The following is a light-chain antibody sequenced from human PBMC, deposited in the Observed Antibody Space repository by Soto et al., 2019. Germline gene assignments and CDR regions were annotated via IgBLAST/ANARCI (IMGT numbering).Light chain of an antibody. CDR3: QQYNSYPRT. CDR1: QSVGSW. CDR2: DAS. J-gene: IGKJ1*01. Sequence: DIQMTQSPSTLSACVGDRVTITCRASQSVGSWLAWYQQKPGKAPKFLIYDASSLESGAPSRFSGSGSGTEVTLTISSLQPDDFATYYCQQYNSYPRTFGRGTKVEIK. V-gene: IGKV1-5*01.